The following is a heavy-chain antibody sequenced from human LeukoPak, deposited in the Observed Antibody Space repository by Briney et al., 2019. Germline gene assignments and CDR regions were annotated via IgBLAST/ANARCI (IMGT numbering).Heavy chain of an antibody. CDR2: ISYSGST. Sequence: SETLSLTCTVSGGSISGYYWSWIRQPPGKGLDWIGYISYSGSTTYYPSLKSRVTISVDTSKNQFSLRLTSVTAADTAVYFCARADYGAPFDYWGQGTLVTVSS. D-gene: IGHD4-17*01. CDR1: GGSISGYY. V-gene: IGHV4-59*01. CDR3: ARADYGAPFDY. J-gene: IGHJ4*02.